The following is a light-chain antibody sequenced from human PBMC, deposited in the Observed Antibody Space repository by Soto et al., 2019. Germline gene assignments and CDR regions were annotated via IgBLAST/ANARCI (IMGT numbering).Light chain of an antibody. V-gene: IGKV3-20*01. CDR1: QSVSATY. CDR3: QQYGSSPRA. Sequence: EVVLTQSPGTLSLSPGERATLSCRASQSVSATYIAWYQQKSGQAPRLLLYGSSSRATGVADRFSGSGSGTEFTLTIDRLELEDFATYYCQQYGSSPRAFGQGTKVEVK. J-gene: IGKJ1*01. CDR2: GSS.